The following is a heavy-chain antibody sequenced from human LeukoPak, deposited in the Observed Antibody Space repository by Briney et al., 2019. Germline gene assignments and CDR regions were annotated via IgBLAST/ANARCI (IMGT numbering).Heavy chain of an antibody. V-gene: IGHV3-33*01. D-gene: IGHD1-26*01. Sequence: GRSLRLSFAASGFTFSSHGMHWVRQAPGKGLEWVAAIRYDGSREEYGDSVKGRFTISRDDSKNTLYLQMNSLRAEDTAVYYCASGTGVGADGTSDYWGQGTLVTVSS. CDR2: IRYDGSRE. J-gene: IGHJ4*02. CDR3: ASGTGVGADGTSDY. CDR1: GFTFSSHG.